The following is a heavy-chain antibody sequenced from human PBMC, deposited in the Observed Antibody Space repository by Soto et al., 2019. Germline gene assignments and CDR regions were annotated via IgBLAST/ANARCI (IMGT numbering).Heavy chain of an antibody. CDR2: IYYSGST. Sequence: SETLSLTCTVSGGSISSYYWSWIRQPPGKGLEWIGYIYYSGSTNYNPSLKSRVTISVDTSKNQFSLKLSSVTAADTAVYYCARQYSSSCRFDPWGQGTLVTVSS. J-gene: IGHJ5*02. CDR1: GGSISSYY. D-gene: IGHD6-6*01. CDR3: ARQYSSSCRFDP. V-gene: IGHV4-59*01.